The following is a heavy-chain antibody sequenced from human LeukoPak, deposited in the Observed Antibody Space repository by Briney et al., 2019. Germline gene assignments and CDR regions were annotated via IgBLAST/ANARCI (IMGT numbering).Heavy chain of an antibody. CDR1: GGSFSGYY. V-gene: IGHV4-34*01. CDR2: INHSGST. D-gene: IGHD2-2*01. CDR3: ARGEDIVVVPAAQGDAFDI. J-gene: IGHJ3*02. Sequence: SETLSLTCAVYGGSFSGYYWSWIRQPPGKGLEWIGEINHSGSTNYNPSLKSRVTISVDTSKNQFSLKLSSMTAADTAVYYCARGEDIVVVPAAQGDAFDIWGQGTMVTVSS.